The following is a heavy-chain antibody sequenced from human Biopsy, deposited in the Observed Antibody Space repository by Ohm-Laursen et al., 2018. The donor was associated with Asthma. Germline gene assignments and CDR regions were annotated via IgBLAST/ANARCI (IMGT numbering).Heavy chain of an antibody. CDR3: ARASLAARANWFDP. Sequence: SETLSLTCTVSGGSISSSYWSWIRQPPGKGLEWIGYIYYSGSTNYNPSLKSRVTISVDTSKNQFSLKLTSVTAADTAVYYCARASLAARANWFDPWGQGTLVSVSS. D-gene: IGHD6-6*01. CDR1: GGSISSSY. V-gene: IGHV4-59*08. J-gene: IGHJ5*02. CDR2: IYYSGST.